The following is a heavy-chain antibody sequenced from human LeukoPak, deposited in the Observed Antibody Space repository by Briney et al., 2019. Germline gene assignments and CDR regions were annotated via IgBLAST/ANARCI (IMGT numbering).Heavy chain of an antibody. V-gene: IGHV4-30-4*01. CDR1: GGSISGGDYY. CDR3: ARDYGDYEPHGAFDI. Sequence: SQTLSLTCTVSGGSISGGDYYWSWIRQPPGKGLEWIGYIYYSGSTYYNPSLKSRVTISVDTSKNQFSLKLSSVTAADTAVYYCARDYGDYEPHGAFDIWGQGTMVTVSS. J-gene: IGHJ3*02. D-gene: IGHD4-17*01. CDR2: IYYSGST.